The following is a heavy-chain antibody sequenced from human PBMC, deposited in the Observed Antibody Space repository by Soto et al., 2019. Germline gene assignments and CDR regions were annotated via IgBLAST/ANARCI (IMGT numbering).Heavy chain of an antibody. J-gene: IGHJ4*02. D-gene: IGHD3-16*02. V-gene: IGHV1-18*01. Sequence: QVQLVQSGAEVKKPGASVKVSCKASGYTFTSYGISWVRQAPGQGLEWMGWITAYNGNTNYAQKLQGRVTLTADTSTRTAYMELRSLRSDDTAVYYCTRGYDYLWGSYRHFDYWGQGTLVTVSS. CDR3: TRGYDYLWGSYRHFDY. CDR2: ITAYNGNT. CDR1: GYTFTSYG.